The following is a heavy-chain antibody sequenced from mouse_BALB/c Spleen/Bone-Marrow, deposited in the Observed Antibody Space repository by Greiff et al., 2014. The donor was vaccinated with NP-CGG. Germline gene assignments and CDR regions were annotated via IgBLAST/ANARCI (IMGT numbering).Heavy chain of an antibody. CDR3: ARGSRYARAWFAY. J-gene: IGHJ3*01. Sequence: QVQLKQSGAELLKPGASVKISCKATGYTFSTYWIEWLKQRPGHGLEWIGEILPGNGNTNCNEKFKGKATFTADTSSNTAYMQVSSLTSEDSAVYYCARGSRYARAWFAYWGQGTLVTVSA. D-gene: IGHD2-14*01. CDR2: ILPGNGNT. V-gene: IGHV1-9*01. CDR1: GYTFSTYW.